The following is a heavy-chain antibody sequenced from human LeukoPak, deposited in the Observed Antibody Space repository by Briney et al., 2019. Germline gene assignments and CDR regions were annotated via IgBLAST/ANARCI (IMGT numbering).Heavy chain of an antibody. CDR1: GFSVSNNY. CDR3: AARNY. D-gene: IGHD1-14*01. J-gene: IGHJ4*02. Sequence: PGGSLRLSCAASGFSVSNNYISSVRQAPGKGLEGVSVIYSRGATYYADSVKGRFTISRDNSKNTLYLQMNSLRVEDTAVYYCAARNYWGQGTLVTVSS. CDR2: IYSRGAT. V-gene: IGHV3-53*01.